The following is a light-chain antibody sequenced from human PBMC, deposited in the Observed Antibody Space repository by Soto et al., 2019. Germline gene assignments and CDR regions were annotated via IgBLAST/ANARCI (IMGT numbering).Light chain of an antibody. CDR3: CSYPGRSTFV. V-gene: IGLV2-23*01. CDR1: RNDVGSFL. CDR2: EAD. J-gene: IGLJ1*01. Sequence: QSALAQPASVSGSPGQSITISCTGTRNDVGSFLVSWCQQYLGQAPKLILYEADKRPSGISNRFSCSKPGDTASLTLSGLQAEDDSHYFCCSYPGRSTFVFGTGTRVTVL.